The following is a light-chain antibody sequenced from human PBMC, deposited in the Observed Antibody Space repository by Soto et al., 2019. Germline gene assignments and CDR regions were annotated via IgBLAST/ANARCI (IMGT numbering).Light chain of an antibody. CDR1: QSVSDMY. V-gene: IGKV3-20*01. Sequence: EIVLTQSPGTLSLSPGERATLSCRAGQSVSDMYLAWYQQKPGQAPRLLIYASNRATGIPDRFSGSGSGTDFTLTISRLEPEDFAVYYWQHYGTSALFGPGTKVEI. J-gene: IGKJ3*01. CDR2: AS. CDR3: QHYGTSAL.